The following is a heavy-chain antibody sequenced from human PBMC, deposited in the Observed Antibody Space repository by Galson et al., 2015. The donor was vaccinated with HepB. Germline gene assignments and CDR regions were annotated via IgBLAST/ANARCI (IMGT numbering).Heavy chain of an antibody. Sequence: SLRLSCAASGFTFSNAWMSWVRQAPGKGLEWVGRIKSKTDGGTTDYAAPVKGRFTISRDDSKNTLYLQMNSLKTEDTAVYYCTTDPRQSYYYYYMDVWGKGTTVTVSS. V-gene: IGHV3-15*01. CDR2: IKSKTDGGTT. CDR3: TTDPRQSYYYYYMDV. J-gene: IGHJ6*03. CDR1: GFTFSNAW.